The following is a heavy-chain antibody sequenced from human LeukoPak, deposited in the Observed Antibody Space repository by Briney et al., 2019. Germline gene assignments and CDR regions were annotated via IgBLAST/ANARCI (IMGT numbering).Heavy chain of an antibody. V-gene: IGHV3-23*01. CDR1: GFTFSSDA. CDR2: ISGSGGST. CDR3: AKDEQGALYYGMDV. D-gene: IGHD1/OR15-1a*01. J-gene: IGHJ6*04. Sequence: GGSLRLSCAASGFTFSSDAMSWGRQAPGKGLEWVSTISGSGGSTYYADSVKGRFTISRDNSKNTLCLQMNSLRAEDTAVYYCAKDEQGALYYGMDVWGKGTTVTVSS.